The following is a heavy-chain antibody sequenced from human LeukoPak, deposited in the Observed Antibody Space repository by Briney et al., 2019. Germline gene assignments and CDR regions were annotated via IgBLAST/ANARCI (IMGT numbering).Heavy chain of an antibody. CDR2: IYTRGCT. D-gene: IGHD3-16*01. CDR1: GGSIRCGSYY. V-gene: IGHV4-61*02. J-gene: IGHJ6*03. CDR3: ARERGDRGYYYYYMDV. Sequence: TLSLTCTVSGGSIRCGSYYGIWLRQPAGKGLEWIGRIYTRGCTSYNPSFKSRVNISVDTSKNPFSLKLSSVTAADTAVYYCARERGDRGYYYYYMDVWGKGTTVTISS.